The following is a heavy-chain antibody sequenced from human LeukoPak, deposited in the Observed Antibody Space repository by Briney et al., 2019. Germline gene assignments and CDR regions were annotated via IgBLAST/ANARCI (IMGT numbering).Heavy chain of an antibody. CDR1: GYTFTTYY. Sequence: GASVKVSCKASGYTFTTYYMHWVRQAPGQGLEWMGGIIPIFGTANYAQKFQGRVTITTDESTSTAYMELSSLRSEDTAVYYCARDQVITFGGVIVDNNWFDPWGQGTLVTVSS. J-gene: IGHJ5*02. D-gene: IGHD3-16*02. CDR2: IIPIFGTA. V-gene: IGHV1-69*05. CDR3: ARDQVITFGGVIVDNNWFDP.